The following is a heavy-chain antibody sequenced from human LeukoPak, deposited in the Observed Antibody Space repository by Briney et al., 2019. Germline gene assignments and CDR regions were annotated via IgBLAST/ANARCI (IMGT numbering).Heavy chain of an antibody. D-gene: IGHD6-25*01. Sequence: QPGGSLRLSCAASGFTFSSYDMHWVRHATGKGLEWVTAIDTAGDTYYPGSVKGRFTISRENAKNSLYLQMNSLRAGDTAVYYCTRVFTARSGGYDAFDIWGQGTMVTVSS. CDR2: IDTAGDT. CDR1: GFTFSSYD. J-gene: IGHJ3*02. CDR3: TRVFTARSGGYDAFDI. V-gene: IGHV3-13*01.